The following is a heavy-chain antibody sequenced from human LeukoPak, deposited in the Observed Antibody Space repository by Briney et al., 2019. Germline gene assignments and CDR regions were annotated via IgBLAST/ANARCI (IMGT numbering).Heavy chain of an antibody. CDR2: INHSGST. CDR1: GGSFSGYY. Sequence: KTSETLSLTCAVYGGSFSGYYWSWIRQPPGKGLEWIGEINHSGSTNYNPSLKSRVTISVDRSKNQFSLKLSSVTAADTAVYYCARSHDYGHFDYWGQGTLVTVSS. J-gene: IGHJ4*02. V-gene: IGHV4-34*01. D-gene: IGHD4/OR15-4a*01. CDR3: ARSHDYGHFDY.